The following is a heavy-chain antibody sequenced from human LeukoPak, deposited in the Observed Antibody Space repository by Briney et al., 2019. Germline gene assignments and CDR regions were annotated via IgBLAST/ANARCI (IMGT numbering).Heavy chain of an antibody. CDR1: GFTFSSYA. Sequence: TGGSLRLSCAASGFTFSSYAMSWVRQAPGKGLEWVSVISGSGGSTYYADSVKGRFTISRDNSKNTLYLQMNSLRAEDTAVYYCAKPGHVDYDYVWGPYYYYYYYMDVWGKGTTVTVSS. CDR2: ISGSGGST. CDR3: AKPGHVDYDYVWGPYYYYYYYMDV. J-gene: IGHJ6*03. V-gene: IGHV3-23*01. D-gene: IGHD3-16*01.